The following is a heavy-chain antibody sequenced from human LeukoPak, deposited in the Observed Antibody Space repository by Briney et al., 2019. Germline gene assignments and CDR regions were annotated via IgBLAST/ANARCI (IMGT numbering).Heavy chain of an antibody. D-gene: IGHD3-22*01. CDR1: GDSVSSNSAA. J-gene: IGHJ4*02. CDR2: TYYRTKWYN. V-gene: IGHV6-1*01. CDR3: ARSFYDSSGVAFES. Sequence: SQTLSLTCAISGDSVSSNSAASNWIRQSPSRGLEWLGRTYYRTKWYNDYAVSVNSRITINPDTSKNQFSLQLNSVTPEDTAVYYCARSFYDSSGVAFESWGQGTLVTVSS.